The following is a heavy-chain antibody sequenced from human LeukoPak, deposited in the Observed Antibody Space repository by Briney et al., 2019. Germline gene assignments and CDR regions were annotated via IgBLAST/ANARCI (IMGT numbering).Heavy chain of an antibody. CDR3: ARGHRSLEWLPSYYYYGMDV. D-gene: IGHD3-3*01. CDR2: INHSGST. Sequence: SETLSLTCAVYGGSFSGYYWSWIRQPPGKGLEWIGEINHSGSTNYNPSLKSRVTISVDTSKNQFSLKLSSVTAADTAVYYCARGHRSLEWLPSYYYYGMDVWGQGTTVTVSS. V-gene: IGHV4-34*01. CDR1: GGSFSGYY. J-gene: IGHJ6*02.